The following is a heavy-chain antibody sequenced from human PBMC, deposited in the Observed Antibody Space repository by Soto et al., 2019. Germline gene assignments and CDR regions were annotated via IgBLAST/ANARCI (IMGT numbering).Heavy chain of an antibody. D-gene: IGHD3-22*01. CDR1: GFTFSSYG. Sequence: QVQLVESGGGVVQPGRSLRLSCAASGFTFSSYGMHWVRQAPGKGLEWVAVISYDGSNKYYADSVKGRFTISRDNSKNPLYLQMNSLRAEDTAVYYCAKGGYYDSSGYRPFGDYWGQGTLVTVSS. J-gene: IGHJ4*02. V-gene: IGHV3-30*18. CDR3: AKGGYYDSSGYRPFGDY. CDR2: ISYDGSNK.